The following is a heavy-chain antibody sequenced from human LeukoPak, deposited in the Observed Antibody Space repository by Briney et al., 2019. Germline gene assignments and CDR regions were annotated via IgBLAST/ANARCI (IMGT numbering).Heavy chain of an antibody. Sequence: SETLSLTCTVSGGSISSYYWGWIRQPPGKGLEWIGSIYYSGSTYYNPSLKSRVTMSVDTSKKQFSLNLSSVTAADTAVYYCATTPREYSSTWYYFDYWGQGILVTVSS. J-gene: IGHJ4*02. CDR2: IYYSGST. V-gene: IGHV4-59*04. D-gene: IGHD6-13*01. CDR1: GGSISSYY. CDR3: ATTPREYSSTWYYFDY.